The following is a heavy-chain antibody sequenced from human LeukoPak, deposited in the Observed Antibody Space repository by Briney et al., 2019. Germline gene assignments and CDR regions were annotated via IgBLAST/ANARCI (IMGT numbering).Heavy chain of an antibody. D-gene: IGHD2-21*02. CDR2: IYYSGGA. CDR3: ARTHCEGDCFSAIRY. Sequence: SETLSLTCTVSGDSLRKSTFYWVWIRQPPGKGLERIGSIYYSGGADYNPSLQSRVTISVDTSKNEFSLKVRSVTAADTAVYFCARTHCEGDCFSAIRYWGQGTPVTVSS. J-gene: IGHJ4*02. V-gene: IGHV4-39*07. CDR1: GDSLRKSTFY.